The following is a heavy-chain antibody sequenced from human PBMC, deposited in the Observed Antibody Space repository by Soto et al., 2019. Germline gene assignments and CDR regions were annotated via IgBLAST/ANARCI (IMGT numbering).Heavy chain of an antibody. V-gene: IGHV3-33*01. Sequence: QVQLVESGGGVVQPGRSLRLSCAASGFTFSSYGMHWVRQAPGKGLEWVAVIWFDGSNKYYVDSVKGRFTISRDNSKNTLYLQMYSLRAEDTAVYYCARTDYGDYQGGFDYWGQGTLVTVSS. D-gene: IGHD4-17*01. J-gene: IGHJ4*02. CDR3: ARTDYGDYQGGFDY. CDR1: GFTFSSYG. CDR2: IWFDGSNK.